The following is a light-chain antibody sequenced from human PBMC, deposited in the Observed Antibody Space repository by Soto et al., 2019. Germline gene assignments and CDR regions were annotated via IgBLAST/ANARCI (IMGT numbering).Light chain of an antibody. Sequence: DIQMTQSRSTLSASVGDRVTITFRASQSISSWLAWYQQKPGKAPKLLIYKASSLESGVPSRFSGSGSGTEFTLTISSLQPDDFATYYCQQYNSYSRTFGQGTKVDIK. CDR1: QSISSW. CDR3: QQYNSYSRT. CDR2: KAS. V-gene: IGKV1-5*03. J-gene: IGKJ1*01.